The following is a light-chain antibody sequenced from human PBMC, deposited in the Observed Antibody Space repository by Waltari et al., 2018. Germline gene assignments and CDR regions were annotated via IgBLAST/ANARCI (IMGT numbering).Light chain of an antibody. CDR1: QSVGRT. J-gene: IGKJ1*01. Sequence: EIVLTQSPASLSLSPWDRATLPCRASQSVGRTLAWYQQRPGQAPRLLIYDASSRATGIPDRFSGSGSGTDFSLTISRLEPEDFAVYYCQKYGTRPATFGQGTKVEVK. CDR2: DAS. V-gene: IGKV3-20*01. CDR3: QKYGTRPAT.